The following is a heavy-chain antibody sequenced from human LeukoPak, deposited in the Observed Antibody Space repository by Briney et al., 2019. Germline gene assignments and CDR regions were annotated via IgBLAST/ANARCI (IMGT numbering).Heavy chain of an antibody. CDR2: ISYSGST. D-gene: IGHD3-10*01. J-gene: IGHJ5*02. V-gene: IGHV4-59*01. Sequence: SETLSVTCAVSGGSIRGYFWSWFRQPREKGLEWIGYISYSGSTNYNPSLKSRVSISVDTSKSQFSLRLSSVTAADTAVYYCARDNYREVTNFDPWGQGTLVTVSS. CDR3: ARDNYREVTNFDP. CDR1: GGSIRGYF.